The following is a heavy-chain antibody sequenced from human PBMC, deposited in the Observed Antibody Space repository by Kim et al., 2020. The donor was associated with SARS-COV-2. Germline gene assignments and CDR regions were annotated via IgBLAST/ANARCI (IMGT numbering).Heavy chain of an antibody. CDR2: ISGSGGST. CDR3: AKDSKVEMATTLGYFDY. V-gene: IGHV3-23*01. Sequence: GGSLRLSCAASGFTFSSYAMSWVRQAPGKGLEWVSAISGSGGSTYYADSVKGRFTISRDNSKNTLYLQMNSLRAEDTAVYYCAKDSKVEMATTLGYFDYWGQGTLVTVSS. D-gene: IGHD5-12*01. CDR1: GFTFSSYA. J-gene: IGHJ4*02.